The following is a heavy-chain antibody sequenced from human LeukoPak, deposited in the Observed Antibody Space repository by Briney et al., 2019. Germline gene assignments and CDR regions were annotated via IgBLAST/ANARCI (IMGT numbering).Heavy chain of an antibody. Sequence: ASVKVSCKASGYTFTSYDINWVRQATGQGLEWMGWMNPNSGNTGYAQKFQGRVTMTRNTSISTAYMELSSLRSEDTAVYYCARGVRGVIYYYYYYMDVWGKGTTVTVSS. D-gene: IGHD3-10*01. J-gene: IGHJ6*03. V-gene: IGHV1-8*01. CDR1: GYTFTSYD. CDR2: MNPNSGNT. CDR3: ARGVRGVIYYYYYYMDV.